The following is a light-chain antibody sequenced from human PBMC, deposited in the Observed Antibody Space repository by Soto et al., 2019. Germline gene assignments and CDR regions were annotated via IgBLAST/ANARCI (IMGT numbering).Light chain of an antibody. CDR3: QQYNNWPPIT. CDR1: QSVSNN. J-gene: IGKJ5*01. Sequence: EIVMTQSPATLSVSPGERATLSCRASQSVSNNLAWYQQKPGQAPRLLLYGASTRATGIPTRFSGSGSGTEFTLTISSLQSEDFAVYYSQQYNNWPPITFGQGTRLEIK. V-gene: IGKV3-15*01. CDR2: GAS.